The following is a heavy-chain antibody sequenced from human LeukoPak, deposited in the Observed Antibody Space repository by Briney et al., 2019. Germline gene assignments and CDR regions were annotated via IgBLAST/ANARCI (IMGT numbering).Heavy chain of an antibody. J-gene: IGHJ6*02. CDR1: GFTFSTYA. Sequence: GGSLRLSCAASGFTFSTYAMNWVRQAPGKGLEWVGRIQSKTDGGTTEYAAPVKGRFTISRDDSTNTLYLQMNSLKTEDTGVYYCAAGGRVWGQGTTVTVSS. V-gene: IGHV3-15*01. D-gene: IGHD3-10*01. CDR2: IQSKTDGGTT. CDR3: AAGGRV.